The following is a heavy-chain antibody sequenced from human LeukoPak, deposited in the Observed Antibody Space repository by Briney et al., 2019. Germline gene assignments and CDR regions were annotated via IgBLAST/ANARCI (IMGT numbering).Heavy chain of an antibody. J-gene: IGHJ6*03. V-gene: IGHV1-18*01. D-gene: IGHD3-16*01. Sequence: GASVKVSCKASGYTFTSYTIHWVRQAPGQRLEWMGWINAYNGNTNYAQKLQGRVTMTTDTSTSTAYMELRSLRSDDTAVYYCARVLFWGYYYYMDVWGKGTTVTISS. CDR2: INAYNGNT. CDR3: ARVLFWGYYYYMDV. CDR1: GYTFTSYT.